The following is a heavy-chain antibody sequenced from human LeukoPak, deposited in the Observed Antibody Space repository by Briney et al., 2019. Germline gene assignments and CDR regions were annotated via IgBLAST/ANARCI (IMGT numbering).Heavy chain of an antibody. D-gene: IGHD6-19*01. V-gene: IGHV3-23*01. CDR2: ISGSGGST. J-gene: IGHJ3*02. CDR1: GGSVSSYY. CDR3: AKVRVAGHDAFDI. Sequence: PSETLSLTCTVSGGSVSSYYWSWIRQPPGKGLEWVSAISGSGGSTYYADSVKGRFTISRDNSKNTLYLQMNSLRAEDTAVYYCAKVRVAGHDAFDIWGQGTMVTVSS.